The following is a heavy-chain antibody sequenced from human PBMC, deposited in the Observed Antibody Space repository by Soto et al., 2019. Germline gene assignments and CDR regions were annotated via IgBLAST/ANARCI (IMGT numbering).Heavy chain of an antibody. CDR2: IYYGGST. J-gene: IGHJ1*01. CDR1: GASITSGGYY. Sequence: QVQLQESGPGLVKPSQTLSLTCTVSGASITSGGYYWSWIRPHPGKGLEWIGYIYYGGSTYYNPSRQSRVTISVYTPKNQLSLKLSSVTAAVTAVYYCTRSIQHWGQGTLVTVSS. CDR3: TRSIQH. V-gene: IGHV4-31*03.